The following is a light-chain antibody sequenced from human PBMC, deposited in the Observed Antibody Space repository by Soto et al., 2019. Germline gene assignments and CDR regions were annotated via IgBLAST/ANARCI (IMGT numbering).Light chain of an antibody. CDR3: QQRSEWPRT. CDR1: QSISRS. J-gene: IGKJ1*01. V-gene: IGKV3-11*01. CDR2: DAS. Sequence: EIVLTQSPATLSLSPGERSTLSCRVSQSISRSLAWYQQKPGQAPRLLIYDASTRATGFPARFSGSGSGTDFTLTIGSLEPEDFAVYYCQQRSEWPRTFGQGTKVEIK.